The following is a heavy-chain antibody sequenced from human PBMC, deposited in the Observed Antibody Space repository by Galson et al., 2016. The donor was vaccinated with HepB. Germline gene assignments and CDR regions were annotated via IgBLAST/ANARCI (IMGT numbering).Heavy chain of an antibody. V-gene: IGHV4-39*01. CDR1: GGSISSGRYS. CDR2: ST. J-gene: IGHJ2*01. CDR3: ARHHGYFDL. Sequence: SETLSLTCTVSGGSISSGRYSWGWIRQSPGKGLEWIGNSTSYSTSLKSRVTISVDTSKNQFSLKLTSVTAADTAVYFCARHHGYFDLWGRGTLVTVSS.